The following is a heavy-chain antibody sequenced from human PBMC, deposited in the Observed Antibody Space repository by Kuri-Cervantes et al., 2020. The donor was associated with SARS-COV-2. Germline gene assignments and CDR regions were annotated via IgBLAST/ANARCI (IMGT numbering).Heavy chain of an antibody. CDR3: ARRYYDFWSGYSNAFDI. J-gene: IGHJ3*02. Sequence: SETLSLTCAVSGYSISSGYYWGWIRQPPGKGLEWIGSIYTSGSTNYNPSLKSRVTMSVDTSKNQFSLKLSSVTAADTAVYYCARRYYDFWSGYSNAFDIWGQGTMVTVSS. CDR1: GYSISSGYY. CDR2: IYTSGST. V-gene: IGHV4-38-2*01. D-gene: IGHD3-3*01.